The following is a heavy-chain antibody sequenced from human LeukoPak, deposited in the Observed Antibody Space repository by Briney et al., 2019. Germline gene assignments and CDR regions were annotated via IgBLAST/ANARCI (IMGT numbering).Heavy chain of an antibody. CDR1: GFTFSSYA. V-gene: IGHV3-23*01. CDR2: ISGSGGSA. CDR3: AKDGLSASSSWYPDY. Sequence: GGSLRLSCAASGFTFSSYAMSWVRQAPGKGLEWVSAISGSGGSAYYADSVKGRFTISRDNSKNTLYLQMNSLRAEDTAVYYCAKDGLSASSSWYPDYWGQGTLVTVSS. J-gene: IGHJ4*02. D-gene: IGHD6-13*01.